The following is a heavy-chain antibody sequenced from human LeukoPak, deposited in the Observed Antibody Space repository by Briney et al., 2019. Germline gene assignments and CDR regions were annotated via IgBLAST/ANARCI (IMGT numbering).Heavy chain of an antibody. V-gene: IGHV3-30*04. J-gene: IGHJ4*02. CDR3: ARRISNYYGSAIYYLTAY. CDR1: GFTFSSYA. Sequence: GGSLRLSCAASGFTFSSYAMHWVRQAPGKGMEWGAVISYDGSNKYYADSVKGRFTISRDNSTNTLYLQMNSLRAEDTAVYYCARRISNYYGSAIYYLTAYWGQGTLVTVSS. CDR2: ISYDGSNK. D-gene: IGHD3-10*01.